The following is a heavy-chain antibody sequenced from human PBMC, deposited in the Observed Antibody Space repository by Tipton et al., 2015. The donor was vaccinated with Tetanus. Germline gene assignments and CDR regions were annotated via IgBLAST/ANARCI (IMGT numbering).Heavy chain of an antibody. V-gene: IGHV4-59*01. CDR1: GGSFSSYY. J-gene: IGHJ4*02. D-gene: IGHD3-22*01. Sequence: TLSLTCAVYGGSFSSYYWSWIRQPPGKGLEWIGYIYYSGSTNYNPSLKSRVTISVDTSKNQFSLKLSSVTAADTAVYYCAREGDYYDSSGQYYFDYWGQGTLVTVSS. CDR2: IYYSGST. CDR3: AREGDYYDSSGQYYFDY.